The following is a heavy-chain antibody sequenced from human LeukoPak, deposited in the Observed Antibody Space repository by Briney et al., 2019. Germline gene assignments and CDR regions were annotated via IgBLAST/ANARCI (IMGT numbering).Heavy chain of an antibody. J-gene: IGHJ4*02. V-gene: IGHV3-23*01. CDR2: ISGSGSNT. D-gene: IGHD1-26*01. Sequence: PGGSLRLSCAASGFTFSSYAMNWVRQAPGKGLEWVSGISGSGSNTYYADSVMGRFTISRDNSKNTLYLQMNSLRAEDTAVYYCANDVLSGTYYYFDQWGQGTLVTVSS. CDR1: GFTFSSYA. CDR3: ANDVLSGTYYYFDQ.